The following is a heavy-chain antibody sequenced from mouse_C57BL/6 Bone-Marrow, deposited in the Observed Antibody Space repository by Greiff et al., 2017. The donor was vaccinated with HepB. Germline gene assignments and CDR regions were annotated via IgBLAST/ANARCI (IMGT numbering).Heavy chain of an antibody. CDR1: GYTFTSYW. CDR3: ARLWLRRFAY. Sequence: QVQLQQPGAELVKPGASVKMSCKASGYTFTSYWITWVKQRPGQGLEWIGDIYPGSGSTNYNEKFKSKATLTVGTSSSTAYMQLSSLTSEDSAVYYCARLWLRRFAYWGQGTLVTVSA. D-gene: IGHD2-2*01. V-gene: IGHV1-55*01. J-gene: IGHJ3*01. CDR2: IYPGSGST.